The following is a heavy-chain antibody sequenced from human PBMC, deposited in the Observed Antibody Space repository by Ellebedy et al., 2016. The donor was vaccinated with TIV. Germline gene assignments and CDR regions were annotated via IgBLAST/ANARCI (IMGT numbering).Heavy chain of an antibody. CDR1: GFSLSNVGAR. D-gene: IGHD4-17*01. CDR2: VYWTDDK. J-gene: IGHJ4*02. V-gene: IGHV2-5*04. CDR3: VAATFGDYQTFDY. Sequence: SGPTLVKPTQTLTLTCTFCGFSLSNVGARVGWVRQPPGKALEWLALVYWTDDKRYRPSLRNRLTLAKDISGSQVILTMTNMDPVDTATYYCVAATFGDYQTFDYWGLGTLVAVTS.